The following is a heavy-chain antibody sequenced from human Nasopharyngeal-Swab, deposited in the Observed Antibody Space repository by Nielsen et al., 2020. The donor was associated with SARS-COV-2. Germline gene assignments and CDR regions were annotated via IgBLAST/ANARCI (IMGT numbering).Heavy chain of an antibody. J-gene: IGHJ4*02. Sequence: GGSLRLSCAASGFTVSSNYMSWVRQAPGKGLEWVGRIKSKTDGGTTDYAAPVKGRFTISRDDSKNTLYLQMNSLKTEDTAVYYCTTIVGANGGDDYWGQGTLVTVSS. CDR2: IKSKTDGGTT. D-gene: IGHD1-26*01. CDR3: TTIVGANGGDDY. CDR1: GFTVSSNY. V-gene: IGHV3-15*01.